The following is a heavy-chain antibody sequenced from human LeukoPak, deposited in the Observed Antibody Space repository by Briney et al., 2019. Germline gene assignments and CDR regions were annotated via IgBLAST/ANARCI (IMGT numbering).Heavy chain of an antibody. CDR3: ARQAHSSGWPSHFDY. CDR1: GGSISSSSYY. CDR2: IYYSETT. D-gene: IGHD6-19*01. Sequence: SETLSLTCTVSGGSISSSSYYWGWIRQSPGKGLEWIGSIYYSETTYYNPSLKSRVTISVDTSKNQFSLKLSSVTAADTAVYYCARQAHSSGWPSHFDYWGQGTLVTVSS. J-gene: IGHJ4*02. V-gene: IGHV4-39*01.